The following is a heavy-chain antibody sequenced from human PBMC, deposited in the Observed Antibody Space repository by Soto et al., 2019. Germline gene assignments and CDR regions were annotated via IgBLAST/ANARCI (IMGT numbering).Heavy chain of an antibody. V-gene: IGHV1-69*02. J-gene: IGHJ4*02. D-gene: IGHD3-10*01. CDR1: GGTFNSYT. Sequence: QVQLVQSGPEVKKPGSSVKVSCTASGGTFNSYTLNWVRQAPGQRPEWVGRVNPIVGMSTSASKFQGGVTLTADKSTNRAYMDLTGLKSEDTAVYYCATSYGSGSTHFDSWGQGTLVTVAS. CDR3: ATSYGSGSTHFDS. CDR2: VNPIVGMS.